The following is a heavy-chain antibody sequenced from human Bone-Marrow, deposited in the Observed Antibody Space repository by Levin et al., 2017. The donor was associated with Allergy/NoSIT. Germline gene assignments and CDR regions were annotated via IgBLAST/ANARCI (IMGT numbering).Heavy chain of an antibody. D-gene: IGHD3-22*01. Sequence: GGSLRLSCAASGFTFSSYSMNWVRQAPGKGLEWVSYISSSSSTIYYADSVKGRFTISRDNAKNSLYLQMNSLRAEDTAVYYCARSFSTMIVVALVDYWGQGTLVTVSS. CDR2: ISSSSSTI. CDR3: ARSFSTMIVVALVDY. J-gene: IGHJ4*02. CDR1: GFTFSSYS. V-gene: IGHV3-48*04.